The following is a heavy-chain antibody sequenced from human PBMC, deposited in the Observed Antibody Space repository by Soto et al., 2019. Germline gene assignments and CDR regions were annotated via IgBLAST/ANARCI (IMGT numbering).Heavy chain of an antibody. J-gene: IGHJ4*02. CDR1: GYTFSSYA. D-gene: IGHD7-27*01. Sequence: ASVKVSCKASGYTFSSYAMHWVRQAPGQRLEWMGWINAGYGNTKSSQKFQDRVTISRDTSASTAYMELTSLRSEDTAVYYCARDTGDGTFDFWGQGTLVRVS. CDR3: ARDTGDGTFDF. V-gene: IGHV1-3*01. CDR2: INAGYGNT.